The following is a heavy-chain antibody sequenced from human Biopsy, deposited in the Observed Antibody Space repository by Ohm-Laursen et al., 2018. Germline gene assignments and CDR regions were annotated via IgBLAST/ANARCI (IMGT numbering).Heavy chain of an antibody. CDR1: GGSLSSYY. CDR3: ARWTPEYDSSRYHLDAFDI. CDR2: IYSSGST. D-gene: IGHD3-22*01. Sequence: TLSLTCTVSGGSLSSYYWSWIRQPAGKGLEWIGRIYSSGSTNYNPSLKSRVTLSMDTSKRQFSLKLSFVTAADTAVYYCARWTPEYDSSRYHLDAFDIWGQGTKVTVSS. V-gene: IGHV4-4*07. J-gene: IGHJ3*02.